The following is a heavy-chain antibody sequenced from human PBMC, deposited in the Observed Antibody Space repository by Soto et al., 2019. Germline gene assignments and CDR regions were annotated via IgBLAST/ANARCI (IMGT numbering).Heavy chain of an antibody. J-gene: IGHJ3*02. V-gene: IGHV3-23*01. D-gene: IGHD2-8*02. CDR1: GFTFSSYA. CDR3: AKPTGGYTRSAFDI. Sequence: LRLSCAASGFTFSSYAMSWVRQAPGKGLEWVSAISGSGGSTYYADSVKGRFTISRDNPKNTLYLQMNSLRAEDTAVYYCAKPTGGYTRSAFDIWGQGTMVTVSS. CDR2: ISGSGGST.